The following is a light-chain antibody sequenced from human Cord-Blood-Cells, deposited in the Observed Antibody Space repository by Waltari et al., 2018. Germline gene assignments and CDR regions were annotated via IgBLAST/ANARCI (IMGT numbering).Light chain of an antibody. CDR3: CSYAGSRV. CDR2: EVS. CDR1: SSDVGSYNL. Sequence: QSALTQPASVSGSPGQSITISCTGTSSDVGSYNLVSWYQQHPGKAPKLMIYEVSKRPSGVSNLFSGSKSGNTASLTISGLQAEDEADYYCCSYAGSRVFGGGTKLTVL. J-gene: IGLJ2*01. V-gene: IGLV2-23*02.